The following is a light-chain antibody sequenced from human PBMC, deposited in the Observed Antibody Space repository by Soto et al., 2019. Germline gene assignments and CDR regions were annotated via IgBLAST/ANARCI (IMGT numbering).Light chain of an antibody. V-gene: IGLV1-51*01. CDR2: DNN. CDR3: AAWDDSLSGFYV. Sequence: QSVLTQPPSVSAAPGQRVTISCSGSSSNIGNNFVSWYQQLPRTAPKLLIYDNNKRPSGIPDRFTGSKSGTSASLAISGLRSEDEADYYCAAWDDSLSGFYVFGAGTKLTVL. CDR1: SSNIGNNF. J-gene: IGLJ1*01.